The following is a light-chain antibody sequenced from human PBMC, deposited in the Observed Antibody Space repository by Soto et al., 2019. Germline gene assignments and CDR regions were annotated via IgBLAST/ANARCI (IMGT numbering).Light chain of an antibody. CDR3: QQYGSSPPIT. J-gene: IGKJ5*01. CDR2: GAS. Sequence: EIVLTQSPGTLTLSPGERATLSCRAIQSVSNNNLAWYQQQPGQAPRLLIYGASNRATGIPDRCSGSGSGTDFTLTISRLEPEDFAVYYCQQYGSSPPITFGQGTRLEIK. V-gene: IGKV3-20*01. CDR1: QSVSNNN.